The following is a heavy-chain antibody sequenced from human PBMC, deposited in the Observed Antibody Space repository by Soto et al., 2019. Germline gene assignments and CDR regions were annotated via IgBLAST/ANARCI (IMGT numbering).Heavy chain of an antibody. Sequence: QVQLVESGGGVVQPGRSLRLSCAASGFTFRSHGMQWVRQAPGKGPEWVAVIWYDGSNKYYADSAKGRFTISRDNSKNTLYLQMNSLRVEDTAVYYCAREGYGGEAPFDFWGQGTLVTVSS. CDR2: IWYDGSNK. CDR1: GFTFRSHG. CDR3: AREGYGGEAPFDF. D-gene: IGHD2-21*01. V-gene: IGHV3-33*01. J-gene: IGHJ4*02.